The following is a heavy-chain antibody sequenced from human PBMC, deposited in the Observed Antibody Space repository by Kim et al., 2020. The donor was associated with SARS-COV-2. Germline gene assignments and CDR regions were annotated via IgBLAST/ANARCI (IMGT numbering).Heavy chain of an antibody. CDR2: IHDAGST. Sequence: GGSLRLSCAVSGSSVRSSYMTWVRQAPGKGLEWVSAIHDAGSTYYADSVKGRFTISRDIPKDTLCLQMNSLRADDTAVYYCSRSTVGAYFDYWGQGSLVSVSS. J-gene: IGHJ4*02. D-gene: IGHD1-26*01. CDR1: GSSVRSSY. V-gene: IGHV3-53*01. CDR3: SRSTVGAYFDY.